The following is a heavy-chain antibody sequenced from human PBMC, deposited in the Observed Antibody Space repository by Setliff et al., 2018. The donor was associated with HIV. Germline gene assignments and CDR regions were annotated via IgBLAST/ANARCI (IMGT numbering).Heavy chain of an antibody. J-gene: IGHJ4*02. V-gene: IGHV3-7*01. CDR1: GFTFNNYW. CDR3: ARPFDQ. CDR2: IKGDGSET. Sequence: GGSLRLSCESSGFTFNNYWMSWVRQAPGKRPEWVANIKGDGSETYYVDLVKGRFTISRDNAKNSLYLQMNSLRVEDTAVYYCARPFDQWGQGALVTVSS.